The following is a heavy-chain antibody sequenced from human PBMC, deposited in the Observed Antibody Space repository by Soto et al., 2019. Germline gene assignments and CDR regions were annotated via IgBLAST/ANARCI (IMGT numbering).Heavy chain of an antibody. V-gene: IGHV4-31*03. CDR1: GSSITSGGHY. J-gene: IGHJ5*02. CDR3: ARGGQEDNYFDP. CDR2: IFHSGST. Sequence: QVQLQESGPGLVKPSQTLSLTCTVSGSSITSGGHYWGWIRQLPGKGLEWIAYIFHSGSTSYNPSLKSRLTISVDTSKNPFSLKLSSVTAADTAVYYCARGGQEDNYFDPWGQGTLVTVSS.